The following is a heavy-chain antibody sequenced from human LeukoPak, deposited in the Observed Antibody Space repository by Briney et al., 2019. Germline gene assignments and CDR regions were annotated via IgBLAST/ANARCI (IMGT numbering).Heavy chain of an antibody. CDR3: ARGRRITMVRGAIRVPLDV. CDR1: GGSFSGYY. CDR2: INHSGST. J-gene: IGHJ6*04. Sequence: SETLSLTCAVYGGSFSGYYWSWIRQPPGKGLEWIGEINHSGSTNYNPSLKSRVTISVNTSKNQFSLKLSSVTAADTAVYYCARGRRITMVRGAIRVPLDVWGKGTTVTVSS. V-gene: IGHV4-34*01. D-gene: IGHD3-10*01.